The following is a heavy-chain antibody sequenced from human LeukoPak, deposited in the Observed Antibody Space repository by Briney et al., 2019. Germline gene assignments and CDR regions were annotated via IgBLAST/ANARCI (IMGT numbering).Heavy chain of an antibody. D-gene: IGHD3-10*01. CDR3: ARDRSWARITMVRGVIGMDV. V-gene: IGHV6-1*01. CDR2: TYYRSKWYN. Sequence: SQTLSLTCAISGDSVSINSAAWNWIRQSPSRGLEWLGRTYYRSKWYNDYAVSVKSRITINPDTSKNQFSLQLNSVTPEDTAVYYCARDRSWARITMVRGVIGMDVWGQGTTVTVSS. J-gene: IGHJ6*02. CDR1: GDSVSINSAA.